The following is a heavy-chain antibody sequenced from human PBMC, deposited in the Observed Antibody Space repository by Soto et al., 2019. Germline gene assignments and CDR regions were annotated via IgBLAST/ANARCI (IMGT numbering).Heavy chain of an antibody. D-gene: IGHD3-22*01. J-gene: IGHJ5*02. CDR2: ISAYNGNT. CDR1: GYTFTSYG. V-gene: IGHV1-18*04. Sequence: ASVKVSCKASGYTFTSYGISWVRQAPGQGLKWMGWISAYNGNTNYAQKLQGRVTMTTDTSTSTAYMELRSLRSDDTAVYYCARHYYDSSAGWFDPWGQGTLVTVSS. CDR3: ARHYYDSSAGWFDP.